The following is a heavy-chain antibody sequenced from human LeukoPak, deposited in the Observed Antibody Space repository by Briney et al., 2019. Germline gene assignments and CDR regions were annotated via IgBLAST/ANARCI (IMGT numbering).Heavy chain of an antibody. V-gene: IGHV3-21*01. CDR1: GFTFSSYS. CDR3: GRDGGLVPAALEPYGMAV. Sequence: GGSLRLSCAASGFTFSSYSMNWVRQAPGKGLEWVSSISSSSSYIYYADSVKGRFTISRDNAKNSLYLQMTSLRAEDTAVYYCGRDGGLVPAALEPYGMAVGGKGPTFTVPS. J-gene: IGHJ6*04. D-gene: IGHD3-16*01. CDR2: ISSSSSYI.